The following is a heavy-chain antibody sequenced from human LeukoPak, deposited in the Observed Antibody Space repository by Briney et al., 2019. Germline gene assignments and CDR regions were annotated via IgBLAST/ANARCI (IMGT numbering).Heavy chain of an antibody. J-gene: IGHJ5*02. CDR2: IKQDGSKK. CDR3: VRALAAGA. CDR1: GFTFSSYW. D-gene: IGHD6-25*01. V-gene: IGHV3-7*03. Sequence: GGSLRLSCAASGFTFSSYWMTWVRQAPGKGLEWVANIKQDGSKKSYVDSVKGRFTISRDNAKNSLSLQMNNLRVEDTAVYYCVRALAAGAWGQGTLVTVSS.